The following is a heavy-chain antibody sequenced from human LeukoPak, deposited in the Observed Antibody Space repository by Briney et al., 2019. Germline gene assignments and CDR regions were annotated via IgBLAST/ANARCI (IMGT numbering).Heavy chain of an antibody. Sequence: GGSLRLSCAASGFTFTTYWMGWVRQAPGKGLEWVANIKQDGSEQYYVDSVKGRFTISRDNAKNSLSLQMDSLRAEDTAVYYFARPLMYYYGSETFFWFAPWGQEPLVTVPS. CDR2: IKQDGSEQ. CDR1: GFTFTTYW. V-gene: IGHV3-7*01. CDR3: ARPLMYYYGSETFFWFAP. D-gene: IGHD3-10*01. J-gene: IGHJ5*02.